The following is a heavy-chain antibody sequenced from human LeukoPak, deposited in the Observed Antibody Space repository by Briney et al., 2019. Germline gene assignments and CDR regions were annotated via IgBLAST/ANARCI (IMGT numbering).Heavy chain of an antibody. Sequence: PGGSLRLSCAASGFTFSSYWMNWARQAPGKGLEWISYISGSSSNIHYADSVKGRLTISRDDAKNSLYLQMNSLRDEDTAVYYCARDLIFRDCDFDYWGQGTLVTVSS. V-gene: IGHV3-48*02. CDR3: ARDLIFRDCDFDY. CDR2: ISGSSSNI. CDR1: GFTFSSYW. J-gene: IGHJ4*02. D-gene: IGHD2-21*02.